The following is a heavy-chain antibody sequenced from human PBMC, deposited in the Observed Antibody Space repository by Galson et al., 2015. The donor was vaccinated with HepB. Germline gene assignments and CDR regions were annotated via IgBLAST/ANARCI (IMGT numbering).Heavy chain of an antibody. CDR1: GYTLTELS. CDR3: ATGGRMTTVTNGWFDP. Sequence: SVKVSCKVSGYTLTELSMHWVRQAPGKGLEWMGGFDPEDGETIYAQKFQGRVTMTEDTSTDTAYMELGSLRSEDTAVYYCATGGRMTTVTNGWFDPWGQGTLVTVSS. V-gene: IGHV1-24*01. CDR2: FDPEDGET. D-gene: IGHD4-11*01. J-gene: IGHJ5*02.